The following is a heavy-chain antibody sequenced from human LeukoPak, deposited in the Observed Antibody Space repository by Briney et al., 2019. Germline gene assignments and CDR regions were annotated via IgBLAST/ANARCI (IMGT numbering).Heavy chain of an antibody. Sequence: PSETLSLTCTVSGGSISSYYWSWIRQPPGKGLVWIGYIYYSGSTNYNPSLKSRVTISVDTSKNQFSLKLSSVAAADTAVYYCARENDVTGNALDVWGQGTTVTVSS. CDR3: ARENDVTGNALDV. V-gene: IGHV4-59*01. CDR2: IYYSGST. J-gene: IGHJ6*02. D-gene: IGHD2-2*01. CDR1: GGSISSYY.